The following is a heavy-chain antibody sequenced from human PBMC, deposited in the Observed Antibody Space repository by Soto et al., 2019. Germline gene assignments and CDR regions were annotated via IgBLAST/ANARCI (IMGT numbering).Heavy chain of an antibody. CDR1: GFTFSSYG. CDR3: ARDPRFWSGYLDY. J-gene: IGHJ4*02. CDR2: IWYDGSNK. D-gene: IGHD3-3*01. Sequence: QVQLVESGGGVVQPGRSLRLSCAASGFTFSSYGMHWVRQAPGKGLEWVAVIWYDGSNKYYADSVKGRFTISRDNPKNTLYLQMNSLRAEDTAVYYCARDPRFWSGYLDYWGQGTLVTVSS. V-gene: IGHV3-33*01.